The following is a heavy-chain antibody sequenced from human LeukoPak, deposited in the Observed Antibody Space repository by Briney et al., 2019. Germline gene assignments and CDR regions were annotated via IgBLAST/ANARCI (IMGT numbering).Heavy chain of an antibody. CDR2: FDPEDGET. D-gene: IGHD1-26*01. CDR3: ATLYSGSFYYFDY. J-gene: IGHJ4*02. V-gene: IGHV1-24*01. Sequence: ASVKVSCKASGYTFTSYDINWVRQATGQGLEWMGGFDPEDGETIYAQKFQGRVTMTEDTSTDTAYMELSSLRSEDTAVYYCATLYSGSFYYFDYWGQGTLVTVSS. CDR1: GYTFTSYD.